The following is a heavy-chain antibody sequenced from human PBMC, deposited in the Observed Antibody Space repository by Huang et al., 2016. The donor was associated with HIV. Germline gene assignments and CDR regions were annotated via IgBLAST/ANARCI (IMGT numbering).Heavy chain of an antibody. CDR3: AREAAIAARGKGLYFDF. CDR1: GGTFSTSA. V-gene: IGHV1-69*13. CDR2: IIPVFGTV. Sequence: QVHLVQSGAEVRKPGSSVKVSCQASGGTFSTSAFSWLRQAPGQGPEWMGGIIPVFGTVNYAQKFQGRVTITADLSTTTAYMELSGLRSEDTALYDCAREAAIAARGKGLYFDFWGQGTLVTVSS. J-gene: IGHJ4*02. D-gene: IGHD2-15*01.